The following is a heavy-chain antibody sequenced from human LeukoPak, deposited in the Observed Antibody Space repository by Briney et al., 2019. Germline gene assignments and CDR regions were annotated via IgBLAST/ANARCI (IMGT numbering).Heavy chain of an antibody. Sequence: SVKVSCKASGGTFSSYAISWVRQAPGQGLEWMGGIIPIFGTANYAQKFQGRVTITADESTSTAYMELSSLRSEDTAVYYCARRRLSRRFWSGPLYYFDYWGQGTLVTVSS. D-gene: IGHD3-3*01. V-gene: IGHV1-69*13. J-gene: IGHJ4*02. CDR1: GGTFSSYA. CDR2: IIPIFGTA. CDR3: ARRRLSRRFWSGPLYYFDY.